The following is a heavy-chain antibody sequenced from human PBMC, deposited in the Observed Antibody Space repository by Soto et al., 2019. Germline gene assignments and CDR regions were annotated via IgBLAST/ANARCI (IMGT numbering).Heavy chain of an antibody. CDR2: IYYSGST. CDR3: RGSSGPYHGAFDI. Sequence: PSETLSLTCTVSGGSISSGDYYWSWIRQPPGKGLEWIGYIYYSGSTYYNPSLKSRVTISVDTSKNQFSLKLSSVTAADTAVYYCRGSSGPYHGAFDIWGQGTMVTVSS. D-gene: IGHD3-22*01. J-gene: IGHJ3*02. V-gene: IGHV4-30-4*01. CDR1: GGSISSGDYY.